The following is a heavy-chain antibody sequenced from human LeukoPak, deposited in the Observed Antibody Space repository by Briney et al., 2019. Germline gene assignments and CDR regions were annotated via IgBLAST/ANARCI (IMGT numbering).Heavy chain of an antibody. D-gene: IGHD2-15*01. Sequence: GGSLRLSCAASGFTFSDYHMSWIRQAPGKGLEWVSYISSSSSYTNYADSVKGRFTISRDNAKNSLYLQMNSLRAEDTAVYYCASWLSGGIDYWGQGTLVTVSS. J-gene: IGHJ4*02. CDR2: ISSSSSYT. CDR1: GFTFSDYH. V-gene: IGHV3-11*03. CDR3: ASWLSGGIDY.